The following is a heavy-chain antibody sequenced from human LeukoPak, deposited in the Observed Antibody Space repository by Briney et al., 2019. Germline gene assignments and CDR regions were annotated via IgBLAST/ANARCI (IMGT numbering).Heavy chain of an antibody. CDR1: GYTFTSYG. CDR3: ARGVGYCSGGSCFNWFEP. CDR2: ISAYNGNT. D-gene: IGHD2-15*01. V-gene: IGHV1-18*04. Sequence: ASVKVSCKASGYTFTSYGISWVRQAPGQGLEWMGWISAYNGNTNYAQKLQGRVTMTTDTSTSTAYMELRSLRSDDTAVYYCARGVGYCSGGSCFNWFEPWGQGTLVTVSS. J-gene: IGHJ5*02.